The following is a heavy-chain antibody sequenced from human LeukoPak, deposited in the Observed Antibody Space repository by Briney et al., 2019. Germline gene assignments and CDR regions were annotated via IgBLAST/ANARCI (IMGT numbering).Heavy chain of an antibody. V-gene: IGHV3-23*01. CDR2: ISGGGGNT. CDR3: GKNRYSGSLSPFDI. J-gene: IGHJ3*02. CDR1: GGSFSGYY. Sequence: PSETLSLTCAVYGGSFSGYYWSWVRQAPGKGLEWVSAISGGGGNTYYADSVKGRFTISRDNSKNTLYLQMNSLRAEDTAVYYCGKNRYSGSLSPFDIWGQGTMVTVSS. D-gene: IGHD1-26*01.